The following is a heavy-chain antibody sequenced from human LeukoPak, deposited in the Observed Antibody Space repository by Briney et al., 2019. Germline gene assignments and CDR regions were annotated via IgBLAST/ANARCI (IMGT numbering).Heavy chain of an antibody. CDR1: GFTFSSYW. Sequence: GGSLRLSCAASGFTFSSYWMHWVRQAPGKGLEWVSRINSEGTSTSYADSVKGRFTISRDNAENTLYLQMNSLRAEDTALYYCARYSDSYHAIDYWGQGTLVTVSS. D-gene: IGHD1-26*01. CDR3: ARYSDSYHAIDY. CDR2: INSEGTST. V-gene: IGHV3-74*01. J-gene: IGHJ4*02.